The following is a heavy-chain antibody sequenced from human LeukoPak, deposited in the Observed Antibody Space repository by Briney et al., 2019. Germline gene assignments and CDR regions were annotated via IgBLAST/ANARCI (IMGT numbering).Heavy chain of an antibody. D-gene: IGHD6-6*01. CDR2: INTDGSRT. Sequence: GGSLRLSCAASGFTFSNFWMHWVCHAPEMGLVWVSRINTDGSRTNSVKGRFTISRDNSKNTLYLQMNSLRAEDTAVYYCARGARYSSSSDYFDYWGQGTLVTVSS. J-gene: IGHJ4*02. V-gene: IGHV3-74*01. CDR3: ARGARYSSSSDYFDY. CDR1: GFTFSNFW.